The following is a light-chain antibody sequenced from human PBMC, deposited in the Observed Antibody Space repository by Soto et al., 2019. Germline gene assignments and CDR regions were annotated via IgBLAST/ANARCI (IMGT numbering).Light chain of an antibody. CDR1: QSVSSF. CDR3: QQRSNGGT. J-gene: IGKJ5*01. V-gene: IGKV3-11*01. Sequence: EIVLTQSPATLSLSPGERATLSCRASQSVSSFLAWYQQKPGQAPRLLIYDASNRATGIPARFSGSGSGTDFTLTISNLEPEDFAVYYCQQRSNGGTFGQGTRLEIK. CDR2: DAS.